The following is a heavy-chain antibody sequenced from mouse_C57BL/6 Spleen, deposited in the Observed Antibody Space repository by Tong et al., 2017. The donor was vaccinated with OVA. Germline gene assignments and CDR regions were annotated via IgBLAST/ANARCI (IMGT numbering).Heavy chain of an antibody. V-gene: IGHV5-6*01. D-gene: IGHD4-1*01. Sequence: EVQLQESGGGLVQPGGSLKLSCAASGFTFSSYGMSWVRQTPDKRLEWVATISSGGSYTYYPDSVKGRFTISRDNAKNTLYLQMSSLKSEDTAMYYCAREGAGTFAYWGQGTLVTVSA. CDR3: AREGAGTFAY. CDR2: ISSGGSYT. J-gene: IGHJ3*01. CDR1: GFTFSSYG.